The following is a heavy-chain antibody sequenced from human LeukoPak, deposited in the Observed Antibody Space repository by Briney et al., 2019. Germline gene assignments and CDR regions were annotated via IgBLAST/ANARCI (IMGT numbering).Heavy chain of an antibody. J-gene: IGHJ4*02. CDR1: GGTFSSYA. Sequence: GASVKVSCKASGGTFSSYAISWVRQAPGQGLEWMGGIIPIFGTANYAQKFQGRVTITADESTSTAYMELSSLRSEDTAVYYCVRGEYYYGSGSFDYWGQGTLVTVSS. V-gene: IGHV1-69*01. CDR2: IIPIFGTA. D-gene: IGHD3-10*01. CDR3: VRGEYYYGSGSFDY.